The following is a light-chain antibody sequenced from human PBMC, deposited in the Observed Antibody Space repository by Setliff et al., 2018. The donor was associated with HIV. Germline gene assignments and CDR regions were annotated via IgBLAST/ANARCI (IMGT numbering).Light chain of an antibody. V-gene: IGLV2-14*01. CDR1: SSDVGAFNY. Sequence: QSVLTQPASVSGSPGQSITISCTGSSSDVGAFNYVSWYQQHPGKAPKLIISEVSNRPSGVSNRFSGSKSGNIASLTISGLQAGDEADYYCCSYARTGPYLFGTGTKVTVL. CDR3: CSYARTGPYL. CDR2: EVS. J-gene: IGLJ1*01.